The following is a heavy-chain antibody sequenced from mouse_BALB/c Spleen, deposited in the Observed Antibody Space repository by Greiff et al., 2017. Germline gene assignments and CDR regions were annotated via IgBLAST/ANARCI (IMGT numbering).Heavy chain of an antibody. CDR2: IDPANGNT. D-gene: IGHD2-4*01. CDR3: ARGIYYDYNYAMDY. J-gene: IGHJ4*01. V-gene: IGHV14-3*02. CDR1: GFNIKDTY. Sequence: VQLQQSGAELVKPGASVKLSCTASGFNIKDTYMHWVKQRPEQGLEWIGRIDPANGNTKYDPKFQGKATIIADTSSNTAYLQLSSLTSEDTAVYYCARGIYYDYNYAMDYWGQGTSVTVSS.